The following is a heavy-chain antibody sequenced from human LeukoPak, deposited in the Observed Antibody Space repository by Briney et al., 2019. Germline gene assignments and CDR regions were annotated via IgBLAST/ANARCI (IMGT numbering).Heavy chain of an antibody. D-gene: IGHD6-6*01. J-gene: IGHJ4*02. CDR1: GFTFSSYA. CDR3: AKDGMYSSSSSYYFDY. CDR2: ISGSGGST. Sequence: GGSLRLSCAASGFTFSSYAMSWVRQAPGKGLEWVSAISGSGGSTYYADSVKGRFTISRDNSKNTLYLQMNSLSAEDTAVYYCAKDGMYSSSSSYYFDYWGQGTLVTVSS. V-gene: IGHV3-23*01.